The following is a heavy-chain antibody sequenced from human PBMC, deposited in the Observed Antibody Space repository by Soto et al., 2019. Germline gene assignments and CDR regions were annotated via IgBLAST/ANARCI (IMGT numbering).Heavy chain of an antibody. CDR1: GFTFSSYG. CDR3: ARDPCSGGSCYSDY. J-gene: IGHJ4*02. D-gene: IGHD2-15*01. CDR2: IWYDGSNK. Sequence: QVQLVESGGGVVQPGRSLRLSCAASGFTFSSYGMHWVRQAPGKGLEWVAVIWYDGSNKYYADSVKGRFTISRDNSKNTLYLQMNSLRAEDTAVYYCARDPCSGGSCYSDYWGQGTLVTVSS. V-gene: IGHV3-33*01.